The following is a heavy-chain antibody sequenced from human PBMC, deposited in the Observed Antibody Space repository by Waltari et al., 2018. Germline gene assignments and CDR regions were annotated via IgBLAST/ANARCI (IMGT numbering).Heavy chain of an antibody. D-gene: IGHD6-19*01. V-gene: IGHV4-39*01. Sequence: QLQLEESGPGLVKPSETLSLTCTVSGGSIRTSSYYWGWVRQPPGKRLEWIGNNHYTGSHHSNPSLRSRVTISVNTSRNQFFLELSSVTATDTAVYYCARRGSSGWFMDYWGQGTLVIVSS. J-gene: IGHJ4*02. CDR2: NHYTGSH. CDR3: ARRGSSGWFMDY. CDR1: GGSIRTSSYY.